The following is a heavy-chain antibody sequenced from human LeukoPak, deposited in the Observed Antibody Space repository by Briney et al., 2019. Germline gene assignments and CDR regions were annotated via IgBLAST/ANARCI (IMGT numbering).Heavy chain of an antibody. J-gene: IGHJ6*03. D-gene: IGHD2-2*01. Sequence: PSETLSLTCTVSGGYISSYYWSWIRQPPGEGLEWIGYVYYTGSTNYNPSLKSRVTISVDTSKNQFSLKLSSVIAADTAVYYCARTTEGYCSSASCFGFSYSYYMDVWGKGTTVTISS. CDR3: ARTTEGYCSSASCFGFSYSYYMDV. CDR2: VYYTGST. CDR1: GGYISSYY. V-gene: IGHV4-59*01.